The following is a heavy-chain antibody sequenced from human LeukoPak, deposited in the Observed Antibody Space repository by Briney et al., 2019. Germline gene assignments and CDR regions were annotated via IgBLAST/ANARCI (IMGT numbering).Heavy chain of an antibody. V-gene: IGHV4-39*01. Sequence: PSETLSLTCTVSGGFISISSYYCGWIRQPPGKGLEWIGSIYYSGSTYYNPSLKSRVTISVDTSKNQFSLKLSSVTAADTAVYYCARPEGFDPWGQGTLVTVSS. CDR2: IYYSGST. CDR1: GGFISISSYY. CDR3: ARPEGFDP. J-gene: IGHJ5*02.